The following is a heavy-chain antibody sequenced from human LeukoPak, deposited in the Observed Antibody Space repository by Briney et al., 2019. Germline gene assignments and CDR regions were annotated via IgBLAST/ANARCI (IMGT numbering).Heavy chain of an antibody. CDR2: ITDSGGST. Sequence: GGSLRLSCAASGFTFSSSAMSWVRQAPGKGLDWVSAITDSGGSTYYADSVKGRFTISRDNSKNTLYLQMNALRAEDTAVYYCAKGSASSRPYYFDYWGQGTLVTVSS. J-gene: IGHJ4*02. V-gene: IGHV3-23*01. CDR3: AKGSASSRPYYFDY. D-gene: IGHD3-10*01. CDR1: GFTFSSSA.